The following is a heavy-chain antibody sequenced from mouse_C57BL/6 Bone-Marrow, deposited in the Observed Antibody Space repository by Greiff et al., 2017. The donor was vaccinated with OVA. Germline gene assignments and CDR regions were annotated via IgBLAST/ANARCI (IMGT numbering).Heavy chain of an antibody. CDR2: IRNKANGYTT. CDR3: ARSSSLRSYGSTWFAY. V-gene: IGHV7-3*01. CDR1: GFTFTDYY. D-gene: IGHD1-1*01. Sequence: EVQLVESGGGLVQPGGSLSLSCAASGFTFTDYYMSWVRQPPGKALEWLGFIRNKANGYTTEYSASVKGRFTISRDNSQSILYLQMNALRAEDSATYYCARSSSLRSYGSTWFAYWGQGTLVTVSA. J-gene: IGHJ3*01.